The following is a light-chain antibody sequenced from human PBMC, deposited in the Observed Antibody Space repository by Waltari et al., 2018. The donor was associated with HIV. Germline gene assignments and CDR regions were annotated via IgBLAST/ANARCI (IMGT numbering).Light chain of an antibody. CDR3: ATWDDSLSGPV. J-gene: IGLJ2*01. CDR2: SNN. CDR1: SSNIRTNP. V-gene: IGLV1-44*01. Sequence: QSVLTQAPSASGTPGQTVTLSCSGSSSNIRTNPVTWYQQFPGTAPKLLIYSNNQRPSGVPDRFSGSKSGTSASLAISGLRSEDEAEYHCATWDDSLSGPVFGGGTQLTVL.